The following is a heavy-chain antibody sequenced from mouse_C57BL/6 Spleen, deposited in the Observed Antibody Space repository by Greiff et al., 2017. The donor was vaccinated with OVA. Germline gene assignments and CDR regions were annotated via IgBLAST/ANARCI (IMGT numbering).Heavy chain of an antibody. D-gene: IGHD4-1*01. CDR1: GYTFTSYW. CDR3: ARNWDY. V-gene: IGHV1-50*01. CDR2: IDPSDSYP. J-gene: IGHJ2*01. Sequence: QVQLQQPGAELVKPGASVKLSCKASGYTFTSYWMQWVKQRPGQGLEWIGEIDPSDSYPNYNQKFKGKATLTVDTSSSTAYMQLSSLTSEDSAVYYCARNWDYWGQGTTLTVSS.